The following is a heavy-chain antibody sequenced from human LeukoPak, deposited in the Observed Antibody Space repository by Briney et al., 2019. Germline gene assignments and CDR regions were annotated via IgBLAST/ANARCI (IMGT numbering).Heavy chain of an antibody. Sequence: SETLSLTCAVYGGSFSGYYWSWIRQPPGKGLEWIGEINHSGSTNYNPSLKSRVTISVDTSKNQFSLKLSSVTAADTAVYYCARHILTGYYHDAFDIWGQGTMVTVSS. J-gene: IGHJ3*02. V-gene: IGHV4-34*01. CDR1: GGSFSGYY. CDR3: ARHILTGYYHDAFDI. CDR2: INHSGST. D-gene: IGHD3-9*01.